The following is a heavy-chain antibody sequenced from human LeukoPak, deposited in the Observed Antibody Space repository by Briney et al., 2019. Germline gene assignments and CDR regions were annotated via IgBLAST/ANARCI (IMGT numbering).Heavy chain of an antibody. CDR1: GFTFTSYA. J-gene: IGHJ4*02. Sequence: PGGSLRLSCAASGFTFTSYAMSWVRQAPGKGLEWVSAIGGSGGSTYYAGSVKGRFTISRDNSKNTLYLQMNSLRAEDTAVYYCAKVGAVAAFPRDFDYWGQGTLVTVSS. V-gene: IGHV3-23*01. CDR3: AKVGAVAAFPRDFDY. D-gene: IGHD6-19*01. CDR2: IGGSGGST.